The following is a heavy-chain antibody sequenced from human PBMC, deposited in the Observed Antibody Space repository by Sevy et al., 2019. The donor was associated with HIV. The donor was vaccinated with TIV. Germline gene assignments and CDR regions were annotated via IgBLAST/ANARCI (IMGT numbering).Heavy chain of an antibody. D-gene: IGHD3-22*01. J-gene: IGHJ5*02. Sequence: GGSLRLSCAASGFTFSSYWMSWVRQAPGKGLEWVANIKQDGSEKYYVDSVKGRFTISRDNVKNSLYLQMNSLRAEDTAVYYCASSGSIRYYYDSSGYQNNWFDPWGQGPLVTVSS. CDR1: GFTFSSYW. CDR2: IKQDGSEK. V-gene: IGHV3-7*01. CDR3: ASSGSIRYYYDSSGYQNNWFDP.